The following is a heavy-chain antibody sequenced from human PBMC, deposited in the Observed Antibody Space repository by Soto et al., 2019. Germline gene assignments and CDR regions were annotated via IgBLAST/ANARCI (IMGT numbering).Heavy chain of an antibody. Sequence: LRLSCAASGFTFSSYAMSWVRQAPGKGLEWVSAISGSGGSTYYADSVKGRFTISRDNSKNTLYLQMNSLRAEDTAVYYCAKDERIAEIYYYGMDVWGQGTTVTVSS. CDR1: GFTFSSYA. CDR3: AKDERIAEIYYYGMDV. D-gene: IGHD6-13*01. J-gene: IGHJ6*02. V-gene: IGHV3-23*01. CDR2: ISGSGGST.